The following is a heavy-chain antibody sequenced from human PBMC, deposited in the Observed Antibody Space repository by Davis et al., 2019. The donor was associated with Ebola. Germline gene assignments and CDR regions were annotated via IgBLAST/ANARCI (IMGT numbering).Heavy chain of an antibody. CDR2: INAGNGNT. CDR3: ARGTRVGDY. V-gene: IGHV1-3*01. J-gene: IGHJ4*02. Sequence: AASVKVSCKASGYTFTSYAMHWVRQAPGQRLEWMGWINAGNGNTKYSQKFQGRVTMTRDTSVSTAYMELSSLRSEDTAVYYCARGTRVGDYWGQGTLVTVSS. D-gene: IGHD1-26*01. CDR1: GYTFTSYA.